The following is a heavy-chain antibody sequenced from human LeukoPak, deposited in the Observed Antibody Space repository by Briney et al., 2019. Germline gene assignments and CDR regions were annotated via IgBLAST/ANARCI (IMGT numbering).Heavy chain of an antibody. Sequence: ASVKVSCKASGYTFTNYFMHWVRQAPGQGLEWMGIINPSGGSTNSAQKFQGRVTMTRDTSTSTVYMELSSLRSEDTAVYYCARGQEYYDFWSGYYHYFDYWGQGTLVTVSS. CDR3: ARGQEYYDFWSGYYHYFDY. CDR2: INPSGGST. J-gene: IGHJ4*02. D-gene: IGHD3-3*01. CDR1: GYTFTNYF. V-gene: IGHV1-46*01.